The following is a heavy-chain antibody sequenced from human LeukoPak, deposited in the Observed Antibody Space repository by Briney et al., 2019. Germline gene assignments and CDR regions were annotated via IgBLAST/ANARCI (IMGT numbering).Heavy chain of an antibody. CDR3: ATLGDISGYYLRDY. CDR2: INPNSGGT. CDR1: GYTFTGFY. J-gene: IGHJ4*02. Sequence: ASVTVSCKASGYTFTGFYIHWVRQAPGQGLQWMGWINPNSGGTNYAQEFEGRVTMTRDTSISTAYMELSGLRSDDTAIYYCATLGDISGYYLRDYWGQGTLVTVSS. V-gene: IGHV1-2*02. D-gene: IGHD3-22*01.